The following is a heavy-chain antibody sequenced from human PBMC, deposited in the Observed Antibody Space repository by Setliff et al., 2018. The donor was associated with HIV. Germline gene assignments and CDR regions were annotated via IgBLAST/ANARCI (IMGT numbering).Heavy chain of an antibody. CDR1: GGTFSNYA. Sequence: SVKVSCKASGGTFSNYAINWVRQAPGQGLEWMGGIIPILGIANYAQKFQGRVTITADESTSTAYMELSSLSSEDTAVYYCARDQTGVAAAAFGGGSAWSDEGFDIWGQGTMVTVSS. CDR3: ARDQTGVAAAAFGGGSAWSDEGFDI. V-gene: IGHV1-69*10. J-gene: IGHJ3*02. D-gene: IGHD6-13*01. CDR2: IIPILGIA.